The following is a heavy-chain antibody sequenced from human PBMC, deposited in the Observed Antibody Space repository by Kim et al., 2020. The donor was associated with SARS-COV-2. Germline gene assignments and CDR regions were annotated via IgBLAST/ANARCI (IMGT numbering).Heavy chain of an antibody. D-gene: IGHD5-12*01. J-gene: IGHJ1*01. V-gene: IGHV3-30*18. CDR2: VSYDGGDK. CDR1: GFGFSNYD. CDR3: AKDSDGYNEQH. Sequence: GGSLRLSCAASGFGFSNYDMHWVRQAPGKGLEWVAIVSYDGGDKQYADSVMGRFTISRDNSQNSLYLQMNSLKAEDTAVYYCAKDSDGYNEQHWGQGTL.